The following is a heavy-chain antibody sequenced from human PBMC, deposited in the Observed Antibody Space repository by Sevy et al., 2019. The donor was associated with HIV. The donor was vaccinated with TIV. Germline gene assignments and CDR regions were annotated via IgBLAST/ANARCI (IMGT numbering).Heavy chain of an antibody. CDR3: ARYEEDTSMVNAFDI. CDR2: ISISGIYI. V-gene: IGHV3-21*06. D-gene: IGHD5-18*01. Sequence: GSLRLSCAASGFTFSNYNMNWVRQAPGKGLEWVSSISISGIYIHYAESVKGRFTISRDNAKNSLYLQMNSLRAEDTAVYYCARYEEDTSMVNAFDIWGQGTMVTVSS. CDR1: GFTFSNYN. J-gene: IGHJ3*02.